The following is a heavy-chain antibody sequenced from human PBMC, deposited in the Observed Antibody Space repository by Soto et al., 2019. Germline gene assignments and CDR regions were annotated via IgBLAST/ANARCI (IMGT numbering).Heavy chain of an antibody. CDR2: IDYSGST. CDR3: VRHDSTSSFQYYFVP. CDR1: GDSISSSGYY. V-gene: IGHV4-39*01. J-gene: IGHJ4*02. D-gene: IGHD2-15*01. Sequence: PQETLSLTCTVSGDSISSSGYYWAWIRQXPGKGLEWIGNIDYSGSTYYNPSLKSRVAFSVDTSKNQFSLKVTSVTAADTAVYYCVRHDSTSSFQYYFVPCGQATLITVS.